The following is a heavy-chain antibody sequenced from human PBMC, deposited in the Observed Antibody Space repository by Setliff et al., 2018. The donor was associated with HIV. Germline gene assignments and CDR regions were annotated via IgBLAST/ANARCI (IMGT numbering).Heavy chain of an antibody. V-gene: IGHV1-2*02. CDR3: ARRVPPIPSGDLDY. Sequence: ASVKVSCKASGYTFTDYYIHWMRQAPGQGLEWMGWINPNSSDTNYAQKFQGRVTMTRDTSVSTAYMDLSRLRSDGTAVYYCARRVPPIPSGDLDYWGQGTLVTVSS. CDR2: INPNSSDT. J-gene: IGHJ4*02. D-gene: IGHD4-17*01. CDR1: GYTFTDYY.